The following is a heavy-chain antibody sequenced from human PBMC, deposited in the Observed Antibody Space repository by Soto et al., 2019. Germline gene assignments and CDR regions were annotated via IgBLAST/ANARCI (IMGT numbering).Heavy chain of an antibody. V-gene: IGHV1-2*02. Sequence: ASVKVSCKASGYTFTGYYMHWVRQAPGQGLEWMGWINPNSGGTNYAQKFQGRVTMTRDTSISTAYMELSRLRSEDTAVYYCARDGYSSGWYGNDAFDIWGQGTMVTVSS. J-gene: IGHJ3*02. CDR3: ARDGYSSGWYGNDAFDI. D-gene: IGHD6-19*01. CDR1: GYTFTGYY. CDR2: INPNSGGT.